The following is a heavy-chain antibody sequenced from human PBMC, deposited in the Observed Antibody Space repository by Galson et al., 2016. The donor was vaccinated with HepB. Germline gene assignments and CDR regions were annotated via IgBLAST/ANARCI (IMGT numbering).Heavy chain of an antibody. Sequence: LRLSCAASGFTFGTYWMTWVRQAPGKGPEWVANINDDGKEKNYVDSVKGRFTISRDNAKNSLYLQMNSLRGEDTALYYCARGSPNYGEGVYWGQGTLVTVSS. CDR2: INDDGKEK. CDR1: GFTFGTYW. J-gene: IGHJ4*02. D-gene: IGHD4-17*01. CDR3: ARGSPNYGEGVY. V-gene: IGHV3-7*03.